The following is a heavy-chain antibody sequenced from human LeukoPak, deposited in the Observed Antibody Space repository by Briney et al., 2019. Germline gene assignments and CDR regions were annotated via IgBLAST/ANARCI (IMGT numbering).Heavy chain of an antibody. CDR1: GGSISRSSYY. J-gene: IGHJ4*02. CDR3: ARNGRYCSGGSCGPDY. CDR2: IYYSGST. V-gene: IGHV4-39*01. D-gene: IGHD2-15*01. Sequence: SETLPLTCTVSGGSISRSSYYWGWIRQPPGKGLEWIGSIYYSGSTYYNPSLKSRVTISVDTSKNQFSLKLSSVTAADTAVYYCARNGRYCSGGSCGPDYWGQGTLVTVSS.